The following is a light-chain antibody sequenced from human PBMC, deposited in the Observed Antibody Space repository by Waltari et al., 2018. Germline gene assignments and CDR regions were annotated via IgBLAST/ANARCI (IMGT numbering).Light chain of an antibody. V-gene: IGKV1-12*01. J-gene: IGKJ1*01. CDR2: AAS. Sequence: DIQMTQSPSSVSASVGDRVTISCRASQGIRTWLAWYQQKPGKAPNLLIYAASTLQSGVPSRFSGSGSGTDFTLTISSLQPEDFATYYCQLLNSSQWTFGQGTKVEIK. CDR1: QGIRTW. CDR3: QLLNSSQWT.